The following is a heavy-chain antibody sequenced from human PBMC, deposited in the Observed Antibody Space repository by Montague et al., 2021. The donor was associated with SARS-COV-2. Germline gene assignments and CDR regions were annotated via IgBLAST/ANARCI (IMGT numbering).Heavy chain of an antibody. CDR2: IYTSGST. V-gene: IGHV4-39*07. D-gene: IGHD2-15*01. Sequence: SETLSLTCTVSGGSISSSSYYWGWIRQPPGKGLERIGRIYTSGSTNYNPSLKSRVTISVDTSKNQFSLKLSSVTAADTAVYYCAREAPGRCSGGSCSLDNWFDPWGQGTLVTVSS. J-gene: IGHJ5*02. CDR1: GGSISSSSYY. CDR3: AREAPGRCSGGSCSLDNWFDP.